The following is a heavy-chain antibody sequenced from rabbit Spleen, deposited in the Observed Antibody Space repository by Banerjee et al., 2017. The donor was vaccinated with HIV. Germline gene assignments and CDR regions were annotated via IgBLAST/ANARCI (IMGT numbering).Heavy chain of an antibody. Sequence: QSLEESGGGLVKPGASLTLTCKASGFSFSSGYDMCWVRQAPGKGLEWIACIDAVFGSTYYASWAKGRFTISKTSSTTVTLQMTSLTGADTATYFCARGDFCFNLWGPGTLVTVS. CDR2: IDAVFGST. D-gene: IGHD4-2*01. V-gene: IGHV1S40*01. CDR1: GFSFSSGYD. J-gene: IGHJ4*01. CDR3: ARGDFCFNL.